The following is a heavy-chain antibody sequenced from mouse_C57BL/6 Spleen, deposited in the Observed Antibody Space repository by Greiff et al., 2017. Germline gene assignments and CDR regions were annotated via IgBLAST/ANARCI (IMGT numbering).Heavy chain of an antibody. Sequence: EVKLMESGPGLVKPSQSLSLTCSVTGYSITSGYYWNWIRQFPGNKLEWMGYISYDGSNNYNPSLKNRISITRDTSKNQFFLKLNSVTTEDTATYYCARYYDYDGDWYFDVWGTGTTVTVSS. V-gene: IGHV3-6*01. CDR3: ARYYDYDGDWYFDV. CDR2: ISYDGSN. J-gene: IGHJ1*03. CDR1: GYSITSGYY. D-gene: IGHD2-4*01.